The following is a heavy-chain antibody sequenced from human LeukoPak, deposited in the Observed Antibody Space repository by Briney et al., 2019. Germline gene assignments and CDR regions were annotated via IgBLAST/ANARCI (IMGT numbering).Heavy chain of an antibody. CDR1: GYTFTGYY. CDR3: ARGTAWGCTGKSIIDY. CDR2: INPNSGGT. V-gene: IGHV1-2*02. J-gene: IGHJ4*02. Sequence: ASVKVSCKASGYTFTGYYMHWVRQAPGQGLEWMGWINPNSGGTNYAQKFQGRVTMTRDTSISTAYMELSRLRSDDTAVYYCARGTAWGCTGKSIIDYWGQGTLVTVSS. D-gene: IGHD2-8*02.